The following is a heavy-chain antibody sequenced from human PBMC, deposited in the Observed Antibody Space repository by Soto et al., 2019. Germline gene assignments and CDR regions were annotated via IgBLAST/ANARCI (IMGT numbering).Heavy chain of an antibody. CDR1: GGSVSSGSYY. CDR2: IYYSGST. D-gene: IGHD2-8*01. V-gene: IGHV4-61*01. J-gene: IGHJ4*02. Sequence: SETLSLTCTVSGGSVSSGSYYWSWIRQPPGKGLEWIGYIYYSGSTNYNPSLKSRVTISVDTSKNQFSLKLSSVTAADTAVYYCARILGYCTNGVCYSSWFYFDYWGQGTLVTVSS. CDR3: ARILGYCTNGVCYSSWFYFDY.